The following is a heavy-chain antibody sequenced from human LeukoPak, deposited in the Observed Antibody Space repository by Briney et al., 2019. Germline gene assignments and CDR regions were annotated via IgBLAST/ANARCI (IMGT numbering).Heavy chain of an antibody. Sequence: ASVKVSCKASGYTFTSYGISWVRQAPGQGLEWMGWISAYNGNTNYAQKLQGRVTMTTDTSTSTAYMELRSLRSDDTAVYYCARVGIIVVVPAAQEDWFDPWGQGTLVTVSS. J-gene: IGHJ5*02. CDR2: ISAYNGNT. CDR1: GYTFTSYG. V-gene: IGHV1-18*01. D-gene: IGHD2-2*01. CDR3: ARVGIIVVVPAAQEDWFDP.